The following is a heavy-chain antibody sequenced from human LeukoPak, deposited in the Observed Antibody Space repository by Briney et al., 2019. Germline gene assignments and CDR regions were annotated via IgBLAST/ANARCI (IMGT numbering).Heavy chain of an antibody. CDR1: GYRFTSHW. CDR2: IYPGDSDT. V-gene: IGHV5-51*01. J-gene: IGHJ4*02. CDR3: ARLRYYDSSGYHYFDY. Sequence: GESLKISCKASGYRFTSHWIGWVRQMPGKGLEWMGIIYPGDSDTRYSPSFQGQVTISADKSISTAYLQWSSLKASDTAMYYCARLRYYDSSGYHYFDYWGQGTLVTVSS. D-gene: IGHD3-22*01.